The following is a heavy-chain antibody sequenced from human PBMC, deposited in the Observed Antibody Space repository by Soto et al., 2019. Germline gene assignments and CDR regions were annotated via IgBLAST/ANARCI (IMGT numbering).Heavy chain of an antibody. Sequence: ASVKVSCKASGYTFTGYYMHWVRQAPGQGLEWMGWINPNSGGTNYAQKFQGWVTMTRDTSISTAYMELSRLRSDDTAVYYCAAGYDFWSGQHHEYYFDYWGRGTLVTVSS. D-gene: IGHD3-3*01. CDR1: GYTFTGYY. J-gene: IGHJ4*02. CDR2: INPNSGGT. CDR3: AAGYDFWSGQHHEYYFDY. V-gene: IGHV1-2*04.